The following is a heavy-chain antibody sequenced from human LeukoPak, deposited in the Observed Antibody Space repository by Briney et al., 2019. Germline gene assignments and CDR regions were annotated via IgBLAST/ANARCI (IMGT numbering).Heavy chain of an antibody. CDR1: GFTFSYW. CDR3: ASSRGGASDY. J-gene: IGHJ4*02. D-gene: IGHD1-26*01. V-gene: IGHV3-7*01. CDR2: IKQDGSEK. Sequence: GGSLRLSCAASGFTFSYWMSWVRQAPGKGLEWVANIKQDGSEKYYVDSVKGRFTISRDNAKNSLYLQMNSLRAEDTAVYYCASSRGGASDYWGQGTLVTVSS.